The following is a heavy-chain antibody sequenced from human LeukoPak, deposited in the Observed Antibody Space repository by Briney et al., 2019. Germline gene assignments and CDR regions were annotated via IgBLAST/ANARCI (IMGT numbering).Heavy chain of an antibody. J-gene: IGHJ5*02. V-gene: IGHV3-7*01. D-gene: IGHD7-27*01. CDR3: ARGVWAPFDP. CDR2: IKQDGSEK. Sequence: GGSLRLSCAASGFTFSSYAMHWVRQAPGKGLEWVANIKQDGSEKNYVDSVKGRFSISRDNAKNSLILQMNSLRDEDTAVYYCARGVWAPFDPWGQGTLVSVSS. CDR1: GFTFSSYA.